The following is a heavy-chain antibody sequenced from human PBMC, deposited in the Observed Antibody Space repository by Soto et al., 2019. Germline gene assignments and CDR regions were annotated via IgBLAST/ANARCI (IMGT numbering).Heavy chain of an antibody. CDR3: AKACYDILIVGAFDI. Sequence: PGGSLRLSCSASGFTSSSYAMHWVRQAPGKGLEWVSSISNAAAYIYYADSVKGRFTISRDNAKNSLFLQMNSLRAEDTAGYYCAKACYDILIVGAFDIWGRGTMVTVTS. V-gene: IGHV3-21*01. J-gene: IGHJ3*02. CDR2: ISNAAAYI. CDR1: GFTSSSYA. D-gene: IGHD3-9*01.